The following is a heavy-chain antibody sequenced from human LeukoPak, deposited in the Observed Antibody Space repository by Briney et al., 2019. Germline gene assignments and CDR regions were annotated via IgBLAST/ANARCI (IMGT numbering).Heavy chain of an antibody. CDR3: ARDLVNRGSGSYFDY. Sequence: GGSLRPSCAASGFPFSSYWMNWVRQAPGKGLEWVANIKQDGSEKYYVDSVKGRFTISRDNAKNSLYLQMNSLRAEDTAVYYCARDLVNRGSGSYFDYWGQGALVTVSS. V-gene: IGHV3-7*01. CDR2: IKQDGSEK. CDR1: GFPFSSYW. D-gene: IGHD3-10*01. J-gene: IGHJ4*02.